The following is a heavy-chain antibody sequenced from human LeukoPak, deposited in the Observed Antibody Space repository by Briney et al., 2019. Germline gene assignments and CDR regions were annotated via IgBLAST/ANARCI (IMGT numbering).Heavy chain of an antibody. CDR3: AILNILGYCSGGSCPIDY. J-gene: IGHJ4*02. D-gene: IGHD2-15*01. Sequence: ASVKVSCKASGYTFTSYGIGWVRQAPGQGLEWMGWISAYNGNTNYAQKLQGRVTMTTDTSTSTAYMELRSLRSDDTAVYYCAILNILGYCSGGSCPIDYWGQGTLVTVSS. CDR1: GYTFTSYG. CDR2: ISAYNGNT. V-gene: IGHV1-18*01.